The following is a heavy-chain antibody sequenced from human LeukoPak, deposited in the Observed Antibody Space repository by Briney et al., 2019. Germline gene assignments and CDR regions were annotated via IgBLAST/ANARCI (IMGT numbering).Heavy chain of an antibody. D-gene: IGHD3-22*01. V-gene: IGHV3-23*01. CDR2: ISGSGGST. Sequence: PGGSLRLSCAASGFTFSSYAMSWVRQAPGKGLEWVSAISGSGGSTYYADSVKGRFTISRDNSKNTPYLQMNSLRAEDTAVYYCARPGVSYYDSSGYYDYWGQGTLVTVSS. J-gene: IGHJ4*02. CDR3: ARPGVSYYDSSGYYDY. CDR1: GFTFSSYA.